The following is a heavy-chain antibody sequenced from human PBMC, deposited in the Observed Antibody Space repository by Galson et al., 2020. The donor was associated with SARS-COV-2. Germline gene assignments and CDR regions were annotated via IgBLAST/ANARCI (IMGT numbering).Heavy chain of an antibody. J-gene: IGHJ5*02. CDR1: GGSISSGDYY. V-gene: IGHV4-30-4*01. CDR2: INYSGST. Sequence: ETSETLYLTCTVSGGSISSGDYYWSWIRQPPGKGLEWIGYINYSGSTYYHPSLKSRVTISVDTSKNQFSLKLSSVTAADTAVYYCARAKRITIFGVVNWFDPWGQGTLVTVSS. CDR3: ARAKRITIFGVVNWFDP. D-gene: IGHD3-3*01.